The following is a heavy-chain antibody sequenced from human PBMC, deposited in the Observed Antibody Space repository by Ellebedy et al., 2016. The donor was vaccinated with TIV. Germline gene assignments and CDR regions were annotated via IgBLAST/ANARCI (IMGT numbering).Heavy chain of an antibody. CDR1: GYTFTTYW. D-gene: IGHD2-15*01. J-gene: IGHJ6*02. Sequence: GESLKISXQASGYTFTTYWIGWVRQMPGKGLEWMGIIYPRDSETSYGPSFQGQVTISVDKSINTAYLQWSTLKASDTAIYYCARQGCYLGCNMDVWGQGTTVTVSS. V-gene: IGHV5-51*01. CDR3: ARQGCYLGCNMDV. CDR2: IYPRDSET.